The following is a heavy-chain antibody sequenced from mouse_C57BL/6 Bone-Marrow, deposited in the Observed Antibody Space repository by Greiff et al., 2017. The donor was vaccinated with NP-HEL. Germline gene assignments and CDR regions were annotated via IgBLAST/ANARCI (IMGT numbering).Heavy chain of an antibody. J-gene: IGHJ3*01. Sequence: QVQLKQSGAELARPGASVKLSCKASGYTFTSYGISWVKQRTGQGLGWIGEIYPRSGNTYYNEKFKGKATLTADKSSSTAYMELRSLTSEDSAVYFCAMGYWAYWGQGTLVTVSA. CDR1: GYTFTSYG. V-gene: IGHV1-81*01. D-gene: IGHD2-14*01. CDR3: AMGYWAY. CDR2: IYPRSGNT.